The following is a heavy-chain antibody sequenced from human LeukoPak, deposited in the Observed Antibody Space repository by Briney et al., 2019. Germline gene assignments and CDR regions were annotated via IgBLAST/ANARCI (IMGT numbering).Heavy chain of an antibody. D-gene: IGHD3-22*01. V-gene: IGHV1-18*04. J-gene: IGHJ4*02. CDR1: GYTFTGYY. CDR2: ISAYNGNT. Sequence: ASVKVSCKASGYTFTGYYMHWVRQAPGQGLEWMGWISAYNGNTNYAQKLQGRVTMTTDTSTSTAYMELRSLRSDDTAVYYCARGNPMIVVVTPFDYWGQGTLVTVSS. CDR3: ARGNPMIVVVTPFDY.